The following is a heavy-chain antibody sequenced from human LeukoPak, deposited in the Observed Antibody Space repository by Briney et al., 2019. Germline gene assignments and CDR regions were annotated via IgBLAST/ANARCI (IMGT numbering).Heavy chain of an antibody. CDR2: INHSGST. Sequence: SETQSLTCAVYGGSFSGYYWSWIRQPPGKGLEWIGEINHSGSTNYNPSLKSRVTISVDTSKNQFSLKLSSVTAADTAVYYCARGSCSSTSCYAPYGMDVWGQGTTVTVSS. CDR1: GGSFSGYY. D-gene: IGHD2-2*01. V-gene: IGHV4-34*01. CDR3: ARGSCSSTSCYAPYGMDV. J-gene: IGHJ6*02.